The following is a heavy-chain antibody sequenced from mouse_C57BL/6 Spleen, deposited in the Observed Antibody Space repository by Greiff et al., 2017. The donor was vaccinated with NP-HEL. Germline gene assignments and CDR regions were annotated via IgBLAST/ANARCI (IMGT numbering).Heavy chain of an antibody. Sequence: EVQVVESGPGLVKPSQSLSLTCSVTGYSITSGYYWNWIRQFPGNKLEWMGYISYDGSNNYNPSLKNRISITRDTSKNQCFLKLNSVTTEDTATYYCARASSGYYFDYWGQGTTLTVSS. D-gene: IGHD3-2*02. CDR1: GYSITSGYY. CDR3: ARASSGYYFDY. V-gene: IGHV3-6*01. J-gene: IGHJ2*01. CDR2: ISYDGSN.